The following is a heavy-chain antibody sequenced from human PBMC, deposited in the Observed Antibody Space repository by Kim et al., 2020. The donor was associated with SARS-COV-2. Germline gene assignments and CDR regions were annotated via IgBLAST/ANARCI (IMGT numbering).Heavy chain of an antibody. Sequence: YNPSLKSRVTISVDTSKNQFSLKLSSVTAADTAVYYCARHFWGGSYYFDYWGQGTLVTVSS. D-gene: IGHD1-26*01. J-gene: IGHJ4*02. CDR3: ARHFWGGSYYFDY. V-gene: IGHV4-39*01.